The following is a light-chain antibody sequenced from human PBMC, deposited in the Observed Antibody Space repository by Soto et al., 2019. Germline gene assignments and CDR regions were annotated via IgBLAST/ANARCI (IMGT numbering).Light chain of an antibody. CDR3: QQYNYYWT. J-gene: IGKJ1*01. V-gene: IGKV1-5*03. Sequence: DIQMTQSPSTLSASVGDRVTITCRASPSISTLLACYQQRQGKAPNLLIYKASSLESGVPSRFSGSGSGQEFTLTISSVQPDDFATYYCQQYNYYWTFGQGTKVEIK. CDR2: KAS. CDR1: PSISTL.